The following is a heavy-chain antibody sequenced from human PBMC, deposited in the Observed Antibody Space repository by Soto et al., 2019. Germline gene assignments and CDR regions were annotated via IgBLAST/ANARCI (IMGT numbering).Heavy chain of an antibody. CDR3: ARDKWGVVVAATLQRYYYYGMDV. J-gene: IGHJ6*02. V-gene: IGHV1-69*13. CDR1: GGTFSSYA. Sequence: ASVKVSCKASGGTFSSYAISWLRQSPGQGLEWMGGIIPIFGTANYAQKFQGRVTITADESTSTAYMELSSLRSEDTAVYYCARDKWGVVVAATLQRYYYYGMDVWGQGTTVTVSS. CDR2: IIPIFGTA. D-gene: IGHD2-15*01.